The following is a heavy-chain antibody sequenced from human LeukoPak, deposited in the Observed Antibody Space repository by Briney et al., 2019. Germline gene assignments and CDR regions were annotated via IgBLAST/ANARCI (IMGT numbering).Heavy chain of an antibody. V-gene: IGHV1-69*04. J-gene: IGHJ5*02. Sequence: ASVKVSCKASGGTFSSYAISWVRQAPGQGLEWMGRIIPILGIANYAQKFQGRVTITADKSTSTAYMELRSLRSDDTAVYYCARGGGYCSSTSCYTGIIRGWFDPWGQGTLVTVSS. CDR1: GGTFSSYA. D-gene: IGHD2-2*02. CDR2: IIPILGIA. CDR3: ARGGGYCSSTSCYTGIIRGWFDP.